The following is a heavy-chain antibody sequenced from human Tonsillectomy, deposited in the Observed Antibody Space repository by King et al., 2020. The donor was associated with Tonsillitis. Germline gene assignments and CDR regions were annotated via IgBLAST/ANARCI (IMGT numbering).Heavy chain of an antibody. V-gene: IGHV3-74*01. CDR2: INSDGTNA. CDR1: GFPFSVYW. J-gene: IGHJ3*01. D-gene: IGHD6-25*01. Sequence: VQLVESGGGVVQPGGSLRVYCAASGFPFSVYWMHWVRQAPGKGLVWVSRINSDGTNATYADSVRGRFTSSRDNAKKTLYLQIDGLRAEDTALYFCARSGRRDDPFDVWGRGTMVSVSS. CDR3: ARSGRRDDPFDV.